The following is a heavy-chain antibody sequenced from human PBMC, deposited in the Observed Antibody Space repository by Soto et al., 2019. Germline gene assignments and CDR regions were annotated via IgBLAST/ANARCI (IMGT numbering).Heavy chain of an antibody. CDR1: GGSFSGYY. CDR3: ARQTGYYYYYMDV. CDR2: INHSGST. V-gene: IGHV4-34*01. J-gene: IGHJ6*03. Sequence: QVQLQQWGAGLLKPSETLSLTCAVYGGSFSGYYWSWIRQPPGKGLEWIGEINHSGSTNYNPSLKSRVTISVDTSKNQFSLKLSSVTAADTAVYYCARQTGYYYYYMDVGGKGTTVTVSS.